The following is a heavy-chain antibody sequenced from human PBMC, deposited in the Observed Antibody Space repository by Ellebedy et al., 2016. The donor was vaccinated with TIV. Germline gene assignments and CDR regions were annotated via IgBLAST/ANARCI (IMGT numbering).Heavy chain of an antibody. V-gene: IGHV3-48*01. CDR1: GFTFSSYG. CDR3: AREGATPGDYNWFDP. J-gene: IGHJ5*02. Sequence: GGSLRLXXAVSGFTFSSYGLSWVRQTPGKGLEWVSYISGSSSTTFYADSVKGRFTVSRDNAKNSLYLQMSSLRAEDTAVYYCAREGATPGDYNWFDPWGQGTLVTVSS. D-gene: IGHD7-27*01. CDR2: ISGSSSTT.